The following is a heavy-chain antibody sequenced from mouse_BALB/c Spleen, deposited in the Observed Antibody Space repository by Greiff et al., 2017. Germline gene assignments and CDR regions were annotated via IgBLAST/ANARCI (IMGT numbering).Heavy chain of an antibody. CDR3: AKGLWQRGYAMDY. D-gene: IGHD1-1*02. J-gene: IGHJ4*01. Sequence: QVQLQHSGAELAKPGASVKMSCKASGYTFTSYWMHWVKQRPGQGLEWIGYINPSTGYTEYNQKFKDKATLTADKSSSTAYMQLSSLTSEDSAVYYCAKGLWQRGYAMDYWGQGTSVTVSS. CDR1: GYTFTSYW. V-gene: IGHV1-7*01. CDR2: INPSTGYT.